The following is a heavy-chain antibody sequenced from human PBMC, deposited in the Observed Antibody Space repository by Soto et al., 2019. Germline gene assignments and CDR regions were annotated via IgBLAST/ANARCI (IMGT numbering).Heavy chain of an antibody. Sequence: SETLSLTCAVSGYSISSGYYWGWIRQPPGKGLEWIGSIYHSGSTYYNPSLKSRVTISVDTSKNQFSLKLSSVTAADTAVYYCASGDYYDSSGFDYWGQGTLVTVSS. CDR1: GYSISSGYY. CDR3: ASGDYYDSSGFDY. CDR2: IYHSGST. D-gene: IGHD3-22*01. V-gene: IGHV4-38-2*01. J-gene: IGHJ4*02.